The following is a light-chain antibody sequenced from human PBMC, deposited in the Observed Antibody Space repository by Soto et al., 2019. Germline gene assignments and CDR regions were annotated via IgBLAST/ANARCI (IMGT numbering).Light chain of an antibody. CDR2: DAS. J-gene: IGKJ1*01. Sequence: DIQMTQSPSSLSASVGNRITITCQAIQDIATYLNWYQQQPGKAPNLLIYDASNLETGVPSRFSRGGSGTPFTFTTSNLQHEDIATYYCQQYDNLPPTWTFGQGTKVDIK. CDR3: QQYDNLPPTWT. CDR1: QDIATY. V-gene: IGKV1-33*01.